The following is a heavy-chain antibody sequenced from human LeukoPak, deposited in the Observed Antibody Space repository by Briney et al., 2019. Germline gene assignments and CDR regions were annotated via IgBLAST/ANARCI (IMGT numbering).Heavy chain of an antibody. Sequence: SETLSPTCTVTGGSISGYYWSWVRQSAGKGLEWLGRIFITGTTTYNPSLKSRVTISVDKSRNQFSLKLNSVTATDTAVYYCARSPAGNSFDIWGQGTVVIVSS. CDR1: GGSISGYY. J-gene: IGHJ3*02. CDR2: IFITGTT. CDR3: ARSPAGNSFDI. V-gene: IGHV4-4*07. D-gene: IGHD2/OR15-2a*01.